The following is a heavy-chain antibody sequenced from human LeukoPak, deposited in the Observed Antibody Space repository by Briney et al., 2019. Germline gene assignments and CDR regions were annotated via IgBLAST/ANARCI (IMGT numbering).Heavy chain of an antibody. Sequence: GGSLRLSCAASGFTFSTYGMSWVRQAPGKGLEWVSGMSGSGGSTYYADSVKGRFTISRDNSKNTLYLQMNSLRAEDTAVYYCAKDSGANYYDSSGYYSPHFDYWGQGTLVTVSS. CDR2: MSGSGGST. J-gene: IGHJ4*02. V-gene: IGHV3-23*01. CDR3: AKDSGANYYDSSGYYSPHFDY. CDR1: GFTFSTYG. D-gene: IGHD3-22*01.